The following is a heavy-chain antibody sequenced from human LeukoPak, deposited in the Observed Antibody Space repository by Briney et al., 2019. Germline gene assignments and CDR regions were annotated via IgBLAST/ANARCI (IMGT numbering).Heavy chain of an antibody. CDR1: GFTFDDYA. CDR2: ISWNSGSI. J-gene: IGHJ4*02. D-gene: IGHD3-22*01. Sequence: GGSLRLSCAASGFTFDDYAMHWVRQAPGKGLEWVSGISWNSGSIGYADSVKGRFTISRDNAKNSLYLQMNSLRAEDTALYYCAKEIFYDSSGRPFDYWGQGTLVTVSS. CDR3: AKEIFYDSSGRPFDY. V-gene: IGHV3-9*01.